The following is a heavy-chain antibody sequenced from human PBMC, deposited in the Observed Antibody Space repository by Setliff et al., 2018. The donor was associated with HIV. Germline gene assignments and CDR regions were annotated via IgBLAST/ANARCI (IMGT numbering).Heavy chain of an antibody. CDR1: GVSISSSNLY. D-gene: IGHD3-22*01. CDR2: INYSGST. J-gene: IGHJ4*02. V-gene: IGHV4-39*01. Sequence: PSETLSLTCTVSGVSISSSNLYWGWIRQSPGKGMEWIGSINYSGSTYYNPPLKSRVTISVDTSKNQFSLKLSSVTAADTAMYYCARQIETYYYASSGYPAYFDYWGQGTLVTVSS. CDR3: ARQIETYYYASSGYPAYFDY.